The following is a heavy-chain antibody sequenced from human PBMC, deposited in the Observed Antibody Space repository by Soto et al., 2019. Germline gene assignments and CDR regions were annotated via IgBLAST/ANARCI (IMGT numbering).Heavy chain of an antibody. CDR3: VRDDACGREDYFDS. CDR2: INPGGGQT. CDR1: GYTFTNYY. D-gene: IGHD2-21*01. Sequence: QVQLVQSGAEVKKPGASLMISCKASGYTFTNYYVHWVRQAPGQGLERMRVINPGGGQTNYPQHFQGRVTRTQDTSTSRVYMELSSLRSVDTAVYYCVRDDACGREDYFDSWGQGTQVTVSS. J-gene: IGHJ4*02. V-gene: IGHV1-46*01.